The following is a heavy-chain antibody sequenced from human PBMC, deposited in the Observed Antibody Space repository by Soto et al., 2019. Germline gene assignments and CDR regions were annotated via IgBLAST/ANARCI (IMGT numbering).Heavy chain of an antibody. J-gene: IGHJ6*02. CDR1: GFTFSSYG. D-gene: IGHD2-15*01. Sequence: PGGSLRLSCGALGFTFSSYGMHWVRQAPGKGLEWVAVIWYDGSNKYYADSVKGRFTISRDNSKNTLYLQMNSLRAEDTAVYYCARGRGVDRYCSGGRCYGNQPYYYYYGMDVWGQGTTVTAP. CDR3: ARGRGVDRYCSGGRCYGNQPYYYYYGMDV. CDR2: IWYDGSNK. V-gene: IGHV3-33*01.